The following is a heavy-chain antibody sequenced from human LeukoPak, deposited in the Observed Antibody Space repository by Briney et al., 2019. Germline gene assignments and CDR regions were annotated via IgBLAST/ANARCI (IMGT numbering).Heavy chain of an antibody. J-gene: IGHJ4*02. CDR1: GFTFSSYA. V-gene: IGHV3-30-3*01. Sequence: GRSLRLSCAASGFTFSSYAMHWVRQAPGKGLEWVAVISYDGSNKYYADSVKGRFTISRDNSKNTLYLQMNSLRAEDTAVYYCARDLAMVRGVIRGYFDYWGQGTLVTVSS. D-gene: IGHD3-10*01. CDR2: ISYDGSNK. CDR3: ARDLAMVRGVIRGYFDY.